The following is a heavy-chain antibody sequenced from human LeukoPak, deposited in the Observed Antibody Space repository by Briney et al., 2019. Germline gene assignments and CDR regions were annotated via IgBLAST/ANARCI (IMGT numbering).Heavy chain of an antibody. D-gene: IGHD2-2*01. CDR3: ASSVVPAAMSPYYYYYGMDV. V-gene: IGHV1-69*13. CDR1: GGTFSSYA. CDR2: IIPIFGTA. J-gene: IGHJ6*02. Sequence: GASVKVSCKASGGTFSSYAISWVRQAPGQGLEWMGGIIPIFGTANYAQKFQGRVTITADESTSTAYMELSSLGSEDTAVYYCASSVVPAAMSPYYYYYGMDVWGQGTTVTVSS.